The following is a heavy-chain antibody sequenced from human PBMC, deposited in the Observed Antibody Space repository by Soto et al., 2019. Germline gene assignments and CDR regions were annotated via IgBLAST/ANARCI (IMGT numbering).Heavy chain of an antibody. CDR2: ISYDGSNK. CDR1: GFTFSSYG. J-gene: IGHJ6*02. CDR3: AKDLEEVSRYYYYGMDV. V-gene: IGHV3-30*18. Sequence: GGSLRLACAASGFTFSSYGMHWVRQAPGKGLEWVAVISYDGSNKYYADSVKGRFTISRDNSKNTLYLQMNSLRAEDTAVYYCAKDLEEVSRYYYYGMDVWGQGTTVTVSS.